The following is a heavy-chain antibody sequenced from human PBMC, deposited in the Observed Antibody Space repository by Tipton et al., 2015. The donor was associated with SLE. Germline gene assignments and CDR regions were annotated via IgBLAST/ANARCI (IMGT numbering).Heavy chain of an antibody. J-gene: IGHJ4*02. D-gene: IGHD3-3*01. CDR3: ARHKLGFSWSYFDS. V-gene: IGHV4-30-2*01. Sequence: TLSLTCAVSGGSISSGGYSWSWIRQPPGKGLEWIGYIYHSGSTYYNPSLKSRVTISVDTSKNQFSLKLSSVTAADTAVYYCARHKLGFSWSYFDSWGQGTLVTVSS. CDR2: IYHSGST. CDR1: GGSISSGGYS.